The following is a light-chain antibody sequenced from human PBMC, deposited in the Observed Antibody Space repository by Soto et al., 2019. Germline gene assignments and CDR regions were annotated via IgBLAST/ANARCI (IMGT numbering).Light chain of an antibody. CDR3: MQALQTRWT. CDR1: QTSFIGNEYTY. V-gene: IGKV2-28*01. J-gene: IGKJ1*01. Sequence: DIVMTQSPLSLPVTLGGPASSSSGLSQTSFIGNEYTYLDWYLQKPGQSPQLLIYLGSNRASGVPDRFSGSGSGTDFTLKITRVEAEDVGVYYCMQALQTRWTFGQGTKVEIK. CDR2: LGS.